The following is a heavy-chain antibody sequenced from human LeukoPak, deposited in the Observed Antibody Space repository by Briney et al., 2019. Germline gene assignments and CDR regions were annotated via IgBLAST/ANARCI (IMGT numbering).Heavy chain of an antibody. CDR2: IYYSGST. CDR3: ARGDCSSTICYSPMDV. Sequence: SETLSLTCTVSGGSISSSSYYWGWIRQPPGKGLEWIGSIYYSGSTHYNPSLKSRVTISVDTSKNQFSLKVSSVTAADTAVYYCARGDCSSTICYSPMDVWGKGTTVTVSS. J-gene: IGHJ6*03. V-gene: IGHV4-39*07. CDR1: GGSISSSSYY. D-gene: IGHD2-2*01.